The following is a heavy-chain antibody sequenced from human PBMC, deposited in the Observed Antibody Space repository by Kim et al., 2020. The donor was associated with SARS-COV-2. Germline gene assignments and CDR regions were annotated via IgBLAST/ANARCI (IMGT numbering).Heavy chain of an antibody. CDR1: GFTFDDYA. J-gene: IGHJ2*01. D-gene: IGHD3-10*01. Sequence: GGSLRLSCAASGFTFDDYAMHWVRQAPGKGLEWVSGISWNSGSIGYADSVKGRFTISRDNAKNSLYLQMNSLRAEDTALYYCAKDTGGAYWYFDLWGRGT. CDR2: ISWNSGSI. V-gene: IGHV3-9*01. CDR3: AKDTGGAYWYFDL.